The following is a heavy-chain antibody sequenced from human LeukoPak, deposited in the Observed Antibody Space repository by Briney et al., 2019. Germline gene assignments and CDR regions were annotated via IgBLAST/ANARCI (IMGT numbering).Heavy chain of an antibody. CDR2: IKQDGSEK. V-gene: IGHV3-7*01. Sequence: PGGSLRLSCAASGFTFSSYWMSWVRQAPGKGLEWVANIKQDGSEKYYVDSVKGRFTISRDNAKNSLYLQMNSLRAEDTAVYYCARDRVGGSSWSHWSWFDPWGQGTLVTVSS. CDR1: GFTFSSYW. J-gene: IGHJ5*02. CDR3: ARDRVGGSSWSHWSWFDP. D-gene: IGHD6-13*01.